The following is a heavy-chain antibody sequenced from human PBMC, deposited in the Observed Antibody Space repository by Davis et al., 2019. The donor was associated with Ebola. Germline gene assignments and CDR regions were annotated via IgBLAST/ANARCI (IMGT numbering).Heavy chain of an antibody. CDR1: GYTFTGYY. CDR3: ARDHCSSTSCPGDFDY. D-gene: IGHD2-2*01. J-gene: IGHJ4*02. Sequence: ASVKVSCKASGYTFTGYYMHWVRQAPGQGLEWMGWINPNSGGTNYAQTFQGWVTMTRDTSISTAYMELSRLRSDDTAVYYCARDHCSSTSCPGDFDYWGQGTLVTVSS. CDR2: INPNSGGT. V-gene: IGHV1-2*04.